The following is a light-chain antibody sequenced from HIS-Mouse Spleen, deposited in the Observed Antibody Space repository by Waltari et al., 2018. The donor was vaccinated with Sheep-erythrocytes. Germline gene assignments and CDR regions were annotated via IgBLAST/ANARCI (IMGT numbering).Light chain of an antibody. CDR1: SSTIGSNY. CDR2: RNN. V-gene: IGLV1-47*01. CDR3: AAWDDSLSGNWV. J-gene: IGLJ3*02. Sequence: QSVLTQPPSASATSGQRVTISCSGSSSTIGSNYVYWYQQLPGTAPKLLIYRNNQRPSGVPDRFSGSKSGTSASLAISGLRSEDEADYYCAAWDDSLSGNWVFGGGTKLTVL.